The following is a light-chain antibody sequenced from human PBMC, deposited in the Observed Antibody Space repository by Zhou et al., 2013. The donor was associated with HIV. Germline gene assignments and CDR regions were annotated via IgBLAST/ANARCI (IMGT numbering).Light chain of an antibody. CDR1: QGISND. V-gene: IGKV1-13*02. CDR3: QQFNSYPLT. Sequence: AIQLTQSPSSLSASVGDRVTIICRASQGISNDLAWYQQKPGKVPKLLIYDASSLESGVPSRFSGSGSGTDFTLTISNLQPEDFATYYCQQFNSYPLTFGQGTRLEIK. CDR2: DAS. J-gene: IGKJ5*01.